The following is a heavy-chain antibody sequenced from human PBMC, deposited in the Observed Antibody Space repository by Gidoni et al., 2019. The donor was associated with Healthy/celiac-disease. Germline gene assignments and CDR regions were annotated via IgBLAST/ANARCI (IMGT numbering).Heavy chain of an antibody. CDR3: ARDGYYYDSSGYYKDAFDI. D-gene: IGHD3-22*01. J-gene: IGHJ3*02. V-gene: IGHV4-59*01. Sequence: QVQLQESGPGLVKPSETLSLTCTVSGGSISSYYWSWIRQPPGKGLEWIGYIYYSGSTNYNPSLKSRVTISVDTSKNQFSLKLSSVTAADTAVYYCARDGYYYDSSGYYKDAFDIWGQGTMVTVSS. CDR2: IYYSGST. CDR1: GGSISSYY.